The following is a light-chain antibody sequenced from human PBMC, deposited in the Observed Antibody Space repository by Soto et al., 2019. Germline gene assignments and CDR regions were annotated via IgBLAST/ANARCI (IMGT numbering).Light chain of an antibody. V-gene: IGKV3-20*01. CDR3: QQYGSSST. Sequence: EILLTQSPGTLSLSPGERATLSCRASQTLSSSYLAWYQHKPGQAPRLRIYGASNRATGIPDRLSGSESGTDFTLTISRMEPEDFAMYYCQQYGSSSTFGGGTKVDIK. CDR1: QTLSSSY. CDR2: GAS. J-gene: IGKJ4*01.